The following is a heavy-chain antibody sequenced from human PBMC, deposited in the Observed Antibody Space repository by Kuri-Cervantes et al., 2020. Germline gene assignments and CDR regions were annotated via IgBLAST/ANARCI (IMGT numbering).Heavy chain of an antibody. D-gene: IGHD5-12*01. V-gene: IGHV1-46*01. CDR2: INPSGGST. CDR3: AGEYRGLDAFDI. J-gene: IGHJ3*02. Sequence: ASVKVSCKASGYTFTSYYMHWVRQAPGQGLEWMGIINPSGGSTSYAQKFQGRATMTRDTSTSTVYMELSSLRSEDTAAYYCAGEYRGLDAFDIWGQGTMVTVSS. CDR1: GYTFTSYY.